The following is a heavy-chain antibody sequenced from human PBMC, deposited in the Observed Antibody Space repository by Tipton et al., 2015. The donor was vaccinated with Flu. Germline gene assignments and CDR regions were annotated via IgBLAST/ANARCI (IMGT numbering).Heavy chain of an antibody. V-gene: IGHV4-31*03. CDR3: ARRDYSNYVSEPKNWFDP. CDR1: GGSIRTSGFY. Sequence: TLSLTCTVSGGSIRTSGFYWSWIRQYPGKGLEWIGCIFYSGSTYYNPSLKSRVTISLDKSKNQFSLRLVSMTATDTAVYYCARRDYSNYVSEPKNWFDPWGQGILVTVSS. J-gene: IGHJ5*02. D-gene: IGHD4-11*01. CDR2: IFYSGST.